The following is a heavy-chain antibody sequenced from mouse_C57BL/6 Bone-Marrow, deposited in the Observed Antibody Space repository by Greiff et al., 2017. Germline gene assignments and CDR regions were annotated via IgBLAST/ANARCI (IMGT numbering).Heavy chain of an antibody. D-gene: IGHD1-1*01. CDR1: GFNIKNNY. J-gene: IGHJ2*01. CDR2: IDPANGNT. Sequence: VQLQQSVAELVRPGASVKLSCTASGFNIKNNYMHWVKQRPEQGLEWIGRIDPANGNTKYAQKFQGKATIPADTSSTTASLQLSSLTSVDTAIYYCALFITTVGYYFDYWGQGTTLTVSS. CDR3: ALFITTVGYYFDY. V-gene: IGHV14-3*01.